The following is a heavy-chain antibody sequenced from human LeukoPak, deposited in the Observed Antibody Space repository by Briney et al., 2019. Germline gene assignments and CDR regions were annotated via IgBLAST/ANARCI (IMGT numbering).Heavy chain of an antibody. Sequence: GSLRLSCAASGITFSSYAMSWVRQPPGKGLEWIGSIYYSGSTYYNPSLKSRVTISVDTSKNQFSLKLSSVTAADTAVYYCARTEYYYDSSGYFDLWGQGTLVTVSS. D-gene: IGHD3-22*01. J-gene: IGHJ4*02. CDR1: GITFSSYA. CDR2: IYYSGST. CDR3: ARTEYYYDSSGYFDL. V-gene: IGHV4-39*07.